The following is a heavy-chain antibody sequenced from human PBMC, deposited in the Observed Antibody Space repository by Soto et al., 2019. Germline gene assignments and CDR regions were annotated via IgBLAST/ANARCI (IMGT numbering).Heavy chain of an antibody. CDR3: ARGRIQLWYPFDY. Sequence: QVQLQESGPGLVKPSETLSLTCTVSGGSISSYYWSWIRQPPGKGLEWIGYIYYSGSTNYNPSLKSRFTISVDTSKNQFSLKLSSGTAADTAVYSCARGRIQLWYPFDYWGQGTLFTVSS. D-gene: IGHD5-18*01. V-gene: IGHV4-59*01. J-gene: IGHJ4*02. CDR2: IYYSGST. CDR1: GGSISSYY.